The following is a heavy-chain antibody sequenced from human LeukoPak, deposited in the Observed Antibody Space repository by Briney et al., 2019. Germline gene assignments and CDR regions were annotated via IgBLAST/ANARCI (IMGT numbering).Heavy chain of an antibody. CDR2: ISSSSSYI. V-gene: IGHV3-21*01. CDR3: ARRTTVTTIGYYYYMDV. CDR1: GFTFSSYS. J-gene: IGHJ6*03. D-gene: IGHD4-17*01. Sequence: PGGSLRLSCAASGFTFSSYSMNWVRQAPGKGLEWVSSISSSSSYIYYADSVKGRFTISRDNAKNSLYLQMNSLRAEDTAVYYCARRTTVTTIGYYYYMDVWGKGTTVTVSS.